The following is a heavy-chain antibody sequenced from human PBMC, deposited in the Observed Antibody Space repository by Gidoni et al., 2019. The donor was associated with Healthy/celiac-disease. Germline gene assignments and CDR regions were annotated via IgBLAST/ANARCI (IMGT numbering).Heavy chain of an antibody. D-gene: IGHD3-3*01. V-gene: IGHV3-49*03. J-gene: IGHJ6*02. CDR1: GFTFGDYA. CDR2: IRSKAYGGTT. Sequence: EVQLVESGGGLVQPGRSLRLSCTASGFTFGDYAMIWFLQAPGKGLEWVGFIRSKAYGGTTEYAASVKGRFTISRDDSKSIAYLQMNSLKTEDTAVYYCTRLRFLEWLLTIGYYGMDVWGQGTTVTVSS. CDR3: TRLRFLEWLLTIGYYGMDV.